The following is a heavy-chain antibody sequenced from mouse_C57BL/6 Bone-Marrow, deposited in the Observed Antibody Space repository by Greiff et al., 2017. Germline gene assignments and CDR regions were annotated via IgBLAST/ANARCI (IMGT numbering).Heavy chain of an antibody. Sequence: EVKLVESGAELVKPGASVKLSCTASGFNIKDYYMHWVKQRTEQGLEWIGRIDPEDGETKYAPKFQGKATITADTSSNTAYLQLSSLTSEDTAVYYCAMDWGPRYCDYWGQGTTLTVSS. V-gene: IGHV14-2*01. CDR3: AMDWGPRYCDY. CDR2: IDPEDGET. J-gene: IGHJ2*01. CDR1: GFNIKDYY. D-gene: IGHD4-1*01.